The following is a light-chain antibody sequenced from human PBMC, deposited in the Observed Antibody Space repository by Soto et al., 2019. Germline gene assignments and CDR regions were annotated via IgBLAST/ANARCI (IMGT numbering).Light chain of an antibody. CDR1: QGIRDY. J-gene: IGKJ1*01. CDR3: QQYGSSFTWT. Sequence: IQLTQSPSSLSASVGDRVTITCRASQGIRDYLAWYQQKPGKAPKLLIYAASILEIGVPSRFSGSGSGTDFTHTISSLQPEDFAVYYCQQYGSSFTWTFGQGTKVDIK. CDR2: AAS. V-gene: IGKV1-9*01.